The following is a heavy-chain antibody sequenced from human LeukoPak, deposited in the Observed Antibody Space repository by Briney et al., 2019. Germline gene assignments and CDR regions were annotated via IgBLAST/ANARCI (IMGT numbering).Heavy chain of an antibody. J-gene: IGHJ4*02. D-gene: IGHD3-16*01. Sequence: GGSLRLSCAASGFTFSNYDMNWVRQAPGRGLEWVSYISGSSSTIHYADSVKGRFTISRDNAKNSLYLQMNSLRDEDTAMYYCARDHNWGFDYWGQGTLVTVSS. CDR2: ISGSSSTI. V-gene: IGHV3-48*02. CDR3: ARDHNWGFDY. CDR1: GFTFSNYD.